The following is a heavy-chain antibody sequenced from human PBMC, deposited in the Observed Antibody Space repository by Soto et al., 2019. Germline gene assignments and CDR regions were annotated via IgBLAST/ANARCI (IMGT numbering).Heavy chain of an antibody. D-gene: IGHD2-15*01. CDR2: INPSGGST. CDR1: GYTFTSYY. Sequence: ASVKVSCKASGYTFTSYYMHWVRQAPGQGLERMGIINPSGGSTSYAQKFQGRVTMTRDTSTSTVYMELISLRSEDTAVYYCARDALVVVSATPADNYYGMDVWGQGTTVTVSS. CDR3: ARDALVVVSATPADNYYGMDV. V-gene: IGHV1-46*01. J-gene: IGHJ6*02.